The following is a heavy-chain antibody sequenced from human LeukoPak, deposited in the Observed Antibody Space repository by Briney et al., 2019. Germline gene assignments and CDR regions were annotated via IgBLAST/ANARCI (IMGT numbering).Heavy chain of an antibody. CDR1: GFTFSSYW. D-gene: IGHD3-16*01. Sequence: GGSLRLSCEASGFTFSSYWMNWARQAPGKGLEWVASINHNGNVNYYVDSVKGRFTISRDNAKNSLYLQMNSLRAEDTAVYYCARGRARGLSWGQGTLVTVSS. J-gene: IGHJ5*02. CDR3: ARGRARGLS. V-gene: IGHV3-7*01. CDR2: INHNGNVN.